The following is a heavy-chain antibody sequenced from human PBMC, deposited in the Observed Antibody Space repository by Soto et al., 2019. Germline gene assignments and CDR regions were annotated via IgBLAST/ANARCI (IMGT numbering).Heavy chain of an antibody. V-gene: IGHV3-30*03. D-gene: IGHD2-21*02. J-gene: IGHJ4*02. CDR3: VGSGGDCY. Sequence: GGSLRLSCAASGFTFSSYGMHWVRQAPGKGLEWVAVISYDGSNKYYVDSVKGRFTISRDNAKNSLYLQMNSLRAEDTAVYYCVGSGGDCYWGQGTLVTVSS. CDR2: ISYDGSNK. CDR1: GFTFSSYG.